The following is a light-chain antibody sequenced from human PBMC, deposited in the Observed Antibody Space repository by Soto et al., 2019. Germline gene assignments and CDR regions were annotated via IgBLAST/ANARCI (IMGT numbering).Light chain of an antibody. J-gene: IGKJ2*01. CDR2: GSS. Sequence: EGVLTQSPGTLPLSPGERATLSCRASQSINNNYLAWYQQRPGQAPRLLIYGSSDRATGIPDRFSGSGSGTDFTLTISRLEAEDFAVYYCHQYGSSPPYTFGQGTKLEI. CDR3: HQYGSSPPYT. V-gene: IGKV3-20*01. CDR1: QSINNNY.